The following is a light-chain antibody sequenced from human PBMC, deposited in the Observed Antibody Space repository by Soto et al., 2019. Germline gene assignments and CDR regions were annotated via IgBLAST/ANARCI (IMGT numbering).Light chain of an antibody. J-gene: IGLJ1*01. Sequence: QSVLTQPASVSGSPGQSITISCTGNSSDVGTYNFVSWYQQHPGKAPKLMIYDVSNRPSGVSDRFSGSKSGNTASLTISGLQAEDEADYYCSSYRGSSTYVFGTGNKVTVL. CDR1: SSDVGTYNF. CDR2: DVS. CDR3: SSYRGSSTYV. V-gene: IGLV2-14*01.